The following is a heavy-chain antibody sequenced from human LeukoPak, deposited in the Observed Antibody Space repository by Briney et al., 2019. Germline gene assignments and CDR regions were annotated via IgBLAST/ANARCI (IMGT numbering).Heavy chain of an antibody. CDR2: ISSSSSYI. CDR3: ANCGGDCSTPSDY. D-gene: IGHD2-21*02. CDR1: GFTFSSYS. V-gene: IGHV3-21*01. Sequence: GGSLRLSCAASGFTFSSYSMNWVRQAPGKGLEWVSSISSSSSYIYYAESVKGRFTISRDNAKNSLYLQMNSLRAEDTAVYYCANCGGDCSTPSDYWGQGTLVTVSS. J-gene: IGHJ4*02.